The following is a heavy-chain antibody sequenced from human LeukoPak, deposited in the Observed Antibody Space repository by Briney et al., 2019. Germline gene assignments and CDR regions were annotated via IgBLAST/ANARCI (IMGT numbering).Heavy chain of an antibody. Sequence: GGSLRLSCAASGFTFSSYGMHWVRQAPGKGLEWVAVISYDGSNKYYADSVKGRFTISRDNSKNTLYLQMNSLRAEDTAVYYCAKDRMIVPYYFDYWGQGTLVTVSS. CDR3: AKDRMIVPYYFDY. J-gene: IGHJ4*02. V-gene: IGHV3-30*18. D-gene: IGHD3-22*01. CDR1: GFTFSSYG. CDR2: ISYDGSNK.